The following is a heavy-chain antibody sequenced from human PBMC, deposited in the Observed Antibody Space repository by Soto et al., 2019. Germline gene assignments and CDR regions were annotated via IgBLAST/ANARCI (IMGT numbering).Heavy chain of an antibody. Sequence: ASVKGSCKASGYSFTSYYMHWVRQARGQGLEWMGIINPSGGSTSYAQKFQGRVTMTRDTSTSTVYMELSSLRSEDTAVYYCAREGIAARGDNWFDPWGQGTLVTVSS. CDR1: GYSFTSYY. V-gene: IGHV1-46*01. J-gene: IGHJ5*02. CDR2: INPSGGST. D-gene: IGHD6-6*01. CDR3: AREGIAARGDNWFDP.